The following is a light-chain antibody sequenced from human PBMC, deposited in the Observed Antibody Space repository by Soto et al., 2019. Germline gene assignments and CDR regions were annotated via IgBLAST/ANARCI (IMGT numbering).Light chain of an antibody. CDR3: QQYGSSPTWT. CDR2: AAS. V-gene: IGKV1-27*01. J-gene: IGKJ1*01. Sequence: DIQMTQSPSSLSASVEDRVTITCRASQGISNYLAWYQQKPGKVPKLLIYAASTLQSGVPPRFSGSGSGTDFTLTISRLEPEDFAVYYCQQYGSSPTWTFGQGTKVEIK. CDR1: QGISNY.